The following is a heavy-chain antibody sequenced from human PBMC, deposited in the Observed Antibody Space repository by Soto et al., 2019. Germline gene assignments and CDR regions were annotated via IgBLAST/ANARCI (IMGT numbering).Heavy chain of an antibody. V-gene: IGHV1-18*01. CDR2: ISAYNGNT. CDR1: GYTFTSYG. D-gene: IGHD3-22*01. CDR3: ASAAPPIYHHSSGYGVYNWFDP. Sequence: QVQLVQSGAEVKKPGASVKVSCKASGYTFTSYGISWVRQAPGQGLEWMGWISAYNGNTNYAQKLQGRVTMTTDTSTSTAYMALMSLSSDDTDAYYCASAAPPIYHHSSGYGVYNWFDPWGQGPLVTVSS. J-gene: IGHJ5*02.